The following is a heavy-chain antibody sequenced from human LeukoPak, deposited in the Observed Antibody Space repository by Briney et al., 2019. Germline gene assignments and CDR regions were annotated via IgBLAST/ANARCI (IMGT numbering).Heavy chain of an antibody. CDR1: GFTFSSNY. J-gene: IGHJ3*02. CDR2: IYSGGST. V-gene: IGHV3-53*05. D-gene: IGHD6-19*01. Sequence: GGSLRLSCAASGFTFSSNYMSWVRQAPGKGLEWVSVIYSGGSTYYSDSVKCRFTISRDNSKNTLYLQMNSLRAEDTAVYYCARDLRVGGSSGWYAFDIWGQGAMVIVSS. CDR3: ARDLRVGGSSGWYAFDI.